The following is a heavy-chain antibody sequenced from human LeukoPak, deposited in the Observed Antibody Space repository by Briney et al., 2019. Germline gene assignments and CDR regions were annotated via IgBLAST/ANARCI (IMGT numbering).Heavy chain of an antibody. CDR3: ARQTSSSWYGDNWFDL. Sequence: PGGSLRLSCAASGFTFSSYEMNWVRQAPGKGLEWVSYISSSGSTIYYADSVKGRFTISRDNAKNSLYLQMNSLRAEDTAVYYCARQTSSSWYGDNWFDLWGQGTLVTVS. CDR2: ISSSGSTI. J-gene: IGHJ5*02. D-gene: IGHD6-13*01. V-gene: IGHV3-48*03. CDR1: GFTFSSYE.